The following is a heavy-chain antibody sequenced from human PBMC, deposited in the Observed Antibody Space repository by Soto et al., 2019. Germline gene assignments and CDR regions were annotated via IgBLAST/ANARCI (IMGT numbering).Heavy chain of an antibody. CDR1: GFTVRSSA. V-gene: IGHV3-23*01. CDR2: ISVSGGRT. CDR3: AKAIAVAGTCY. D-gene: IGHD6-19*01. Sequence: ALRLSCAASGFTVRSSAMSCVRRAPGKGLEWVSAISVSGGRTYCADSVKGRFTISRDNSKNTLYLQMNSLRAEDTAVYYCAKAIAVAGTCYWGQATLLSVAS. J-gene: IGHJ4*02.